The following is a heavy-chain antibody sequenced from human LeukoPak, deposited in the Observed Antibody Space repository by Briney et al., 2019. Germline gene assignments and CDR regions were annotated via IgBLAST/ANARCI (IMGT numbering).Heavy chain of an antibody. CDR1: GFTFSSYSMN. D-gene: IGHD4-17*01. CDR2: IYYSGST. V-gene: IGHV4-59*05. J-gene: IGHJ4*02. Sequence: GSLRLSCAASGFTFSSYSMNWVRQAPGKGLEWIGSIYYSGSTYYNPYLKSRVTISVDTSKNQFSLKLSSVTAADTAVYYCARGGELTVTTFDYWGQGTLVTVSS. CDR3: ARGGELTVTTFDY.